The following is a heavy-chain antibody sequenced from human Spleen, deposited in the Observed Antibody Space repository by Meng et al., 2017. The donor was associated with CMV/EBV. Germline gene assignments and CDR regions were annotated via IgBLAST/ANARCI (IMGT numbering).Heavy chain of an antibody. CDR3: ARDSFQYNYYYGMDV. V-gene: IGHV3-30*02. J-gene: IGHJ6*02. CDR2: MRNEESDK. D-gene: IGHD2-21*01. CDR1: GFSFSNYG. Sequence: GGSLRLSCATSGFSFSNYGMHWVRQAPGKGLEWVAFMRNEESDKHYADSVKGRFTISRDNAKNTLYLQMNSLRAEDTAVYYCARDSFQYNYYYGMDVWGLGTTVTVSS.